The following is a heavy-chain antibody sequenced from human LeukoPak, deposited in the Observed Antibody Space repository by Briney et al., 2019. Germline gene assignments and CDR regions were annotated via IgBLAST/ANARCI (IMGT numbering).Heavy chain of an antibody. CDR2: INHSGST. Sequence: SETLSLTCAVYGGSFSGYYWSWIRQPPGKGLEWIGEINHSGSTNYNPSLKSRVTISVDTSKNRFSLKLSSVTAADTAVYYCARRIPRYYYDSSGLYYFDYWGQGTLVTVSS. V-gene: IGHV4-34*01. CDR3: ARRIPRYYYDSSGLYYFDY. CDR1: GGSFSGYY. J-gene: IGHJ4*02. D-gene: IGHD3-22*01.